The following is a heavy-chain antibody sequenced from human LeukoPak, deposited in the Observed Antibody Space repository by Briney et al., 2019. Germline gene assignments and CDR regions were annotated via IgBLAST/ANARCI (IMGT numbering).Heavy chain of an antibody. D-gene: IGHD2-2*01. J-gene: IGHJ6*03. Sequence: ASVKVSCKASGGTFSSYAISWVRQAPGQGLEWMGGIIPIFGTANYAQKFQGRVTITTDESTSTAYMELSSLRSEDTAVYYCARQGYCSSTSCFSRYYYMDVWGKGTTVTVSS. V-gene: IGHV1-69*05. CDR3: ARQGYCSSTSCFSRYYYMDV. CDR2: IIPIFGTA. CDR1: GGTFSSYA.